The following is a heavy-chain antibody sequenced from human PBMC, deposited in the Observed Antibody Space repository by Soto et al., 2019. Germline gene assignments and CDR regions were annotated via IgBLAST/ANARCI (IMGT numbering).Heavy chain of an antibody. D-gene: IGHD2-2*01. Sequence: WIRQPPGKALEWLALIDWDDDKYYSTSLKTRLTISKDTSKNQVVLTMTNMDPVDTATYYCARCYCSSTSCYPEYFQHWGQGTLVTVSS. CDR2: IDWDDDK. CDR3: ARCYCSSTSCYPEYFQH. V-gene: IGHV2-70*01. J-gene: IGHJ1*01.